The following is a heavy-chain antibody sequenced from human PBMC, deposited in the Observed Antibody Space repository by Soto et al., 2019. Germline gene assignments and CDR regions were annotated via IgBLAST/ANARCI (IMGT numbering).Heavy chain of an antibody. V-gene: IGHV5-51*01. D-gene: IGHD6-6*01. J-gene: IGHJ6*02. CDR3: ASLYLSSSYYYYGMDV. Sequence: PGESLKISCKGSGYSFTSYWIGWVRQMPGKGLEWMGIIYPGDSDTRYSPSFQGQVTISADKSISTAYLQWSSLKASDTAMYYCASLYLSSSYYYYGMDVWGPGTTVTVSS. CDR1: GYSFTSYW. CDR2: IYPGDSDT.